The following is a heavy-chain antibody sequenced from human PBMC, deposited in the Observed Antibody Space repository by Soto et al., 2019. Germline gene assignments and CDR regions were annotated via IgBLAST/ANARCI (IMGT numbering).Heavy chain of an antibody. Sequence: GGSLRLSCTASGFTFGDYPMSWFRQAPGRGLEWLSYIRTIGHGETTEDAASVKGRFTTSRDDSKSIAYLQMDSLKTEDTAIYYCARAVRMSGDAFDIWGQGTMVTVSS. D-gene: IGHD3-10*01. CDR2: IRTIGHGETT. J-gene: IGHJ3*02. V-gene: IGHV3-49*03. CDR3: ARAVRMSGDAFDI. CDR1: GFTFGDYP.